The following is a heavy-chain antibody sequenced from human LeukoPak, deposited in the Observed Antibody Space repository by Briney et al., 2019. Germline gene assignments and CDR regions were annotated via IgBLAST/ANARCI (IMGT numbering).Heavy chain of an antibody. CDR1: GFTFSTYA. CDR3: ARMTTVTTEGI. V-gene: IGHV3-74*01. CDR2: INSDGSDT. J-gene: IGHJ3*02. D-gene: IGHD4-17*01. Sequence: GGSLRLSCAASGFTFSTYAMIWVRQAPGKGLVWVSRINSDGSDTIYADSVKGRFTSSRDNAKNILYLQMNNLRAEDTAVYYCARMTTVTTEGIWGQGTMVTVSS.